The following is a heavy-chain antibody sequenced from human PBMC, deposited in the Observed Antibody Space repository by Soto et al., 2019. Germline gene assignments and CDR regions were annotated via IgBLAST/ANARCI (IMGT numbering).Heavy chain of an antibody. Sequence: SETLSLTCTVSGGSISSYYWSWIRQPPGKGLEWIGYIYYSGSTNYNPSLKSRVTISVDTSKNQFSLNLSSVTAADTAVYYCARERPERVPASIDEDYYYYYMDVWGKGTKVTVSS. CDR1: GGSISSYY. V-gene: IGHV4-59*01. CDR2: IYYSGST. J-gene: IGHJ6*03. D-gene: IGHD2-2*02. CDR3: ARERPERVPASIDEDYYYYYMDV.